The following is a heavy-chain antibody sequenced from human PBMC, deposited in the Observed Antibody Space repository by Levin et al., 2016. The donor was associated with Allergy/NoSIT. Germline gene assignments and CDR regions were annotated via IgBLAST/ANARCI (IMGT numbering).Heavy chain of an antibody. CDR2: ISGSGGST. D-gene: IGHD6-19*01. CDR1: GFTFSSYA. V-gene: IGHV3-23*01. Sequence: GESLKISCAASGFTFSSYALSWVRQAPGKGLEWVSGISGSGGSTHYADSVKGRFTISRDNSKSMLYLQMNSLRAEDTAVYYCAKNVFEQWLPFDYWGQGTLVTVSS. CDR3: AKNVFEQWLPFDY. J-gene: IGHJ4*02.